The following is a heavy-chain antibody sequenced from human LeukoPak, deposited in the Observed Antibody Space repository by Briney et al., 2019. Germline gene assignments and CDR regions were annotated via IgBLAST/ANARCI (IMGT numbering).Heavy chain of an antibody. CDR1: GGXFXSYA. CDR3: ARDDVGYSSSWFDY. J-gene: IGHJ4*02. CDR2: ISAYNGNT. D-gene: IGHD6-13*01. Sequence: KVSCKAXGGXFXSYAISWVRQAPGQGLEWMGWISAYNGNTNYAQKLQGRVTMTTDTSTSTAYMELRSLRSDDTAVYYCARDDVGYSSSWFDYWGQGTLVTVSS. V-gene: IGHV1-18*01.